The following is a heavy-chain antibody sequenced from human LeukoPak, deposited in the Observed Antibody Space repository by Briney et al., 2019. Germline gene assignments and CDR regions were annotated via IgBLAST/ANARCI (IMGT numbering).Heavy chain of an antibody. D-gene: IGHD4/OR15-4a*01. CDR2: INPNSGGT. CDR1: GYTFTGYY. V-gene: IGHV1-2*06. Sequence: ASVKVSXKASGYTFTGYYMHWVRQAPGQGLEWIGRINPNSGGTNYAQKFQGRVTMTRDTSISTAYMELSRLRSDDTAVYYCARGPVLGYYYYYYMDVWGKGTTVTVSS. J-gene: IGHJ6*03. CDR3: ARGPVLGYYYYYYMDV.